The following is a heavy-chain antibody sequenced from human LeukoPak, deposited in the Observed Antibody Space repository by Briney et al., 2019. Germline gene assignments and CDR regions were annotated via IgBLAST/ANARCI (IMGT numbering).Heavy chain of an antibody. CDR2: LTSSSDTT. D-gene: IGHD5-24*01. CDR1: GFTFSSYV. Sequence: GSLELSCAASGFTFSSYVMSWVPQAPGKGLGWVAALTSSSDTTYYGDSVKGRFTISRDNSKNTLYLQMHSLRAEDTAIYYCVNRDGGWLQSSGTDVWGQGTAVTVS. CDR3: VNRDGGWLQSSGTDV. V-gene: IGHV3-23*01. J-gene: IGHJ6*02.